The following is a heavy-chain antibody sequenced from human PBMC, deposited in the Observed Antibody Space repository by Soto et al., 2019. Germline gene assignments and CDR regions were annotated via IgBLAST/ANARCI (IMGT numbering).Heavy chain of an antibody. CDR2: ISGSSSHM. V-gene: IGHV3-21*01. D-gene: IGHD3-22*01. J-gene: IGHJ4*02. Sequence: PAQSLRLSCKASGLTFSEYSMSWVRQAPGKGLEWVSSISGSSSHMYYADSLKGRFTISRDNAKNSLYLQMSGLRAEDAAVYFCAKYTHYSDRSAYHPPYYYDFWGQGILVTVSS. CDR1: GLTFSEYS. CDR3: AKYTHYSDRSAYHPPYYYDF.